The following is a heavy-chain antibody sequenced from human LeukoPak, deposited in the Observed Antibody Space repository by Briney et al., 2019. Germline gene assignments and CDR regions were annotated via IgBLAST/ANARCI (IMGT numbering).Heavy chain of an antibody. CDR2: ISYDGSNK. D-gene: IGHD3-22*01. J-gene: IGHJ6*02. CDR3: ARVGSDSSGLYSYYGMDV. V-gene: IGHV3-30-3*01. Sequence: PGRSLRLSCAASGFTFSSYAMHWVRQAPGKGLEWVAVISYDGSNKYYADSVKGRFTISRDNSKNTLYLQMNSLRAEDTAVYYCARVGSDSSGLYSYYGMDVWGQGTTVTVSS. CDR1: GFTFSSYA.